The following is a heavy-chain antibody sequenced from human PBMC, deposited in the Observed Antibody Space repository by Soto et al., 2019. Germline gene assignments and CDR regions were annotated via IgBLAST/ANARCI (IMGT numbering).Heavy chain of an antibody. Sequence: QVQLQQWGAGLLKPSETLSLTCAVHGGSFSGVSWSWIRQSPGKGLEWIGEINDGAETNYNPSLKSRVTISVDTFKREFSLKLSSVTAADTAVYYCARYIGSGNYALGYWGQGTLVTVSS. CDR2: INDGAET. J-gene: IGHJ4*02. V-gene: IGHV4-34*01. D-gene: IGHD3-10*01. CDR1: GGSFSGVS. CDR3: ARYIGSGNYALGY.